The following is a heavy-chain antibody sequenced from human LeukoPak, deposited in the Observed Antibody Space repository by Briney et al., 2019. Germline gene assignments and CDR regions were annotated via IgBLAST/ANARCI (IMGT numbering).Heavy chain of an antibody. J-gene: IGHJ4*02. V-gene: IGHV3-30*03. D-gene: IGHD6-19*01. CDR1: GFTFSSYG. CDR2: ISYDGSNK. Sequence: PGGSLRLSCAASGFTFSSYGMHWVRQAPGKGLEWVAVISYDGSNKYYADSVKGRFTISRDNSKNSLYLQMNSLRAEDTAVYYCARQRGSSSGWYVDYWGQGTLVTVSS. CDR3: ARQRGSSSGWYVDY.